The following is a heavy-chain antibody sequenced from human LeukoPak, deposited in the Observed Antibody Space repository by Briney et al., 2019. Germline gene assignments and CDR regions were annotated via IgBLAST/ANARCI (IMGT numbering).Heavy chain of an antibody. CDR1: GFTFSSYA. Sequence: GGSLRLSCAASGFTFSSYAMSWVRQAPGKGLEWVSAISGSGGSTYYADSVKGRFTISRDNSKNTLYLQMNSLRAEDSAVYYCARGEYQLLYAYFDYWGQGTLVTVSS. CDR2: ISGSGGST. D-gene: IGHD2-2*02. V-gene: IGHV3-23*01. CDR3: ARGEYQLLYAYFDY. J-gene: IGHJ4*02.